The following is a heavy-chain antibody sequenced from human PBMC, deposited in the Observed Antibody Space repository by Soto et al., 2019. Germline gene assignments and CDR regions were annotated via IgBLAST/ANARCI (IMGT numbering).Heavy chain of an antibody. V-gene: IGHV2-5*02. Sequence: QITLKESGPTLVKPTQTRTLTCTFSGFSLSTNGVGVGWIRQPPGKALEWLALIYWDDDKRYSPSLKSRLTITKDTSKNRVVLTMTNMHPVDTATYYCAHSPRITMYDYWGQGTLVTVSS. CDR2: IYWDDDK. CDR3: AHSPRITMYDY. D-gene: IGHD3-10*02. CDR1: GFSLSTNGVG. J-gene: IGHJ4*02.